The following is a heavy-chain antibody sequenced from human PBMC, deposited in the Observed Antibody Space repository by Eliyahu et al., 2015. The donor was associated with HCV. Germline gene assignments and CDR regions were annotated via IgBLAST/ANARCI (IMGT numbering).Heavy chain of an antibody. J-gene: IGHJ5*02. CDR1: GGSIXSXS. D-gene: IGHD6-19*01. V-gene: IGHV4-59*01. Sequence: QVQLQESGPGLVKPSETLSLTCPVSGGSIXSXSWSWIXXPPGKGLXWIGXIHYSGSTNYNPSXKSRVTIAVDTSKNRXSLKLTSVTAADTAVYXCASGGGGIAVAGTGGWFDPWGQGTLVTVSS. CDR2: IHYSGST. CDR3: ASGGGGIAVAGTGGWFDP.